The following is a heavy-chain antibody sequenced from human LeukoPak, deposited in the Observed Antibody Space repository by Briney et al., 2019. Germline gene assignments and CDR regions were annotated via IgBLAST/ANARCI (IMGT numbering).Heavy chain of an antibody. J-gene: IGHJ4*02. CDR2: IDHSGST. D-gene: IGHD3-10*01. CDR1: GGSFSGFY. CDR3: ARGRKGGSAL. V-gene: IGHV4-34*01. Sequence: SETLSLTCAVYGGSFSGFYWNWIRQPPGKGLEWIGEIDHSGSTNYNPSLKSRVTISVDRGNNQFSLKLSSVTAADMAFCYCARGRKGGSALWGQGTLVTVSS.